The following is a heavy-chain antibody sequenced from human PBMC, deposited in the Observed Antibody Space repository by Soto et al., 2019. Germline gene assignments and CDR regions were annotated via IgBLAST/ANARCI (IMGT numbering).Heavy chain of an antibody. J-gene: IGHJ4*02. V-gene: IGHV3-74*01. CDR2: INDYGTTI. CDR1: GFTLGNYW. CDR3: ARGGLAPFDY. Sequence: EVQLVESGGGLVQSGGSLRLSCAASGFTLGNYWMHWVRQAPGKGLVWVSRINDYGTTINYAESVEGRFIISRDDAKSEVYLQMNNLGAEDSAVYYCARGGLAPFDYWGQGALVTVSS. D-gene: IGHD3-9*01.